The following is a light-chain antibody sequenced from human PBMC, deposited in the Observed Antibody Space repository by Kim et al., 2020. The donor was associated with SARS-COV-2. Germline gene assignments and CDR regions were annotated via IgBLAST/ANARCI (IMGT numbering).Light chain of an antibody. Sequence: DIELWQSPGTLSLSPGDRATLSCRASQGVSNYLAWYQQKPGQAPRLLIYEASTGAAGIPARFSGSGSGTDFTLTISRLEPGDSAVYFCQQRGRFDQGTRLEIK. CDR3: QQRGR. CDR1: QGVSNY. V-gene: IGKV3-11*01. J-gene: IGKJ5*01. CDR2: EAS.